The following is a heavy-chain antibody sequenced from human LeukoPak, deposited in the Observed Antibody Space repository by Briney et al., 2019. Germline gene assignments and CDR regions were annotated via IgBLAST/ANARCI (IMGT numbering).Heavy chain of an antibody. CDR1: GYTFTNYY. J-gene: IGHJ4*02. Sequence: ASVKVSCKASGYTFTNYYMHWVRQAPGQGFEWMGWINPNDGDTNYAQKFQGRVTMTRDTSISTAHMEVSRLRSDDTAVYCCARANFLYCSSSTCLFDYWGQGTLVAVSS. D-gene: IGHD2-2*01. CDR2: INPNDGDT. V-gene: IGHV1-2*02. CDR3: ARANFLYCSSSTCLFDY.